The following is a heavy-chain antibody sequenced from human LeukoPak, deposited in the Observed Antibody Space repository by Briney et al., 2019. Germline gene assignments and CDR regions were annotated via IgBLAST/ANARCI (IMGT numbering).Heavy chain of an antibody. Sequence: GGSLRLSCAASGFPFSSYGMHWVRQAPGKGLEWVAVISYDGSRKYYADSVKGRFSISRDNSKNTLYLQMNNLRPEDTALYYCAKEPTSPVVYYYYMDVWGKGTTVTVSS. CDR3: AKEPTSPVVYYYYMDV. CDR1: GFPFSSYG. J-gene: IGHJ6*03. V-gene: IGHV3-30*18. CDR2: ISYDGSRK.